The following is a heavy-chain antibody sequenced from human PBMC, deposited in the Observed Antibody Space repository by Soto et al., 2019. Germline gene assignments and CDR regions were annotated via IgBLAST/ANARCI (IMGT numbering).Heavy chain of an antibody. D-gene: IGHD3-10*01. V-gene: IGHV5-51*01. CDR3: ARGYFDSGHGYDL. CDR1: GHLFNNHW. Sequence: GESLKISCKGPGHLFNNHWIGWVRQTPGKGLEWMGLIFTRDSETKTSPSFQGHVSFSVDNSINTVYLQWTSLKTTDTGIYFCARGYFDSGHGYDLWGQGTLVTAPQ. J-gene: IGHJ5*02. CDR2: IFTRDSET.